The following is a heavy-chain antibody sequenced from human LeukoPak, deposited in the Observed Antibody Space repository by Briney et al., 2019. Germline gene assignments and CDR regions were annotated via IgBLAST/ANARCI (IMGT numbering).Heavy chain of an antibody. CDR2: INHSGST. Sequence: SETLSLTCAVYGGSFSGYYWSRIRQPPGKGLEWIGEINHSGSTNYNPSLKSRVTISVDTSKNQFSLKLSSVTAADTAVYYCARGLQPKRGYSGYDYGYWGQGTLVTVSS. D-gene: IGHD5-12*01. V-gene: IGHV4-34*01. CDR3: ARGLQPKRGYSGYDYGY. CDR1: GGSFSGYY. J-gene: IGHJ4*02.